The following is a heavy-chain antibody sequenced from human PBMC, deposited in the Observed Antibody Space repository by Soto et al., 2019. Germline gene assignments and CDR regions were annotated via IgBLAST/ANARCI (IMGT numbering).Heavy chain of an antibody. CDR2: IYHSGST. Sequence: SETLSLTCAVSGGFISSSNWWSLVRQPPGKGLEWIGEIYHSGSTNYNPSLKSRVTISVDKSKNQFSLKLSSVTAADTAVYYCARGYCISTSCYGAYYYYGMDVWGQGTTVTVSS. J-gene: IGHJ6*02. V-gene: IGHV4-4*02. D-gene: IGHD2-2*01. CDR1: GGFISSSNW. CDR3: ARGYCISTSCYGAYYYYGMDV.